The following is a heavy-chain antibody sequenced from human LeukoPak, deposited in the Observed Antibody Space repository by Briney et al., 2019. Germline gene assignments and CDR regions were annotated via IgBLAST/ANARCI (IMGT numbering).Heavy chain of an antibody. CDR1: GFTFSSYG. V-gene: IGHV3-30*02. D-gene: IGHD6-6*01. CDR2: IRYDGSNK. CDR3: AKDLWDSSSSEY. J-gene: IGHJ4*02. Sequence: PGGSLRLSCAASGFTFSSYGVRWVRQAPGEGLEWVAFIRYDGSNKYYADSVKGRFTISRDNSKNTLYLQMNSLRAEDTAVYYCAKDLWDSSSSEYWGQGTLVTVSS.